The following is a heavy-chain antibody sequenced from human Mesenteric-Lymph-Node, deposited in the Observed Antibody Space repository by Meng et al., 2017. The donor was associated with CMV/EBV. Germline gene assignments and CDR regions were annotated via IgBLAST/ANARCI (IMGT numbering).Heavy chain of an antibody. J-gene: IGHJ4*02. CDR3: ARDRDTDWYSPFDY. V-gene: IGHV1-2*06. Sequence: QVQLVQSGAEVKKPGASATVSCKASGYTFIDCYINWVRQAPGQGLEWMGRINPKTGGRSYAQNFQGRVTMTRDTSINTAYMEVNRLNSDDTAMYYCARDRDTDWYSPFDYWGPGTLVTVSS. D-gene: IGHD3-9*01. CDR2: INPKTGGR. CDR1: GYTFIDCY.